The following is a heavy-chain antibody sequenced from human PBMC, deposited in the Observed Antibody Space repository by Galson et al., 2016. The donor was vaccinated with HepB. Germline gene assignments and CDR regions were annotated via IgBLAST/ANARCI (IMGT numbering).Heavy chain of an antibody. CDR2: ISGSGGST. V-gene: IGHV3-23*01. CDR1: GFTFSTYA. J-gene: IGHJ4*02. D-gene: IGHD3-10*01. Sequence: SLRLSCAASGFTFSTYAMTWVRQAPGKGLEWVSTISGSGGSTYHADSVKGRFTIPRDNSKNTVYLQMNSLRAEDTAVYYCAKFASGTYYLDSFDYWGQGTLVTVSS. CDR3: AKFASGTYYLDSFDY.